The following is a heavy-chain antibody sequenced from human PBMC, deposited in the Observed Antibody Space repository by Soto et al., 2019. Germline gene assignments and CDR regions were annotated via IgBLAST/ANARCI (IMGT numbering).Heavy chain of an antibody. CDR3: ARGLSIAAHEGYFDY. CDR1: GGTFSSYA. Sequence: QVQLVQSGAEVKKPGSSVKVSCKASGGTFSSYAISCVRQAPGQGLEWMGGIIPIFGTANYAQKFQGRVTITADKSTSAAYMELSSLRSEDTAVYYCARGLSIAAHEGYFDYWGQGTLVTVSS. D-gene: IGHD6-6*01. V-gene: IGHV1-69*06. CDR2: IIPIFGTA. J-gene: IGHJ4*02.